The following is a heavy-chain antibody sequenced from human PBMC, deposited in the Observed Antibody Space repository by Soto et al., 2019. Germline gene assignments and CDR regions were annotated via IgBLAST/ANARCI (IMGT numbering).Heavy chain of an antibody. CDR1: GELFSAYY. CDR2: ITDSGGT. Sequence: QVQVQQWGAGLLKPSETLSLTCAVYGELFSAYYWSWIRQPPGKGLEWIGEITDSGGTNYNPALKSRVTISLDTSKTQLSLKLSSVTAADTAVYSCARRTYSTEDWGQGTLVTVSS. J-gene: IGHJ4*02. CDR3: ARRTYSTED. D-gene: IGHD2-2*01. V-gene: IGHV4-34*01.